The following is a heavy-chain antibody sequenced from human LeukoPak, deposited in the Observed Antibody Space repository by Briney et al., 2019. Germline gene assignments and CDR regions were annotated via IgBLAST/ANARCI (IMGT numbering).Heavy chain of an antibody. V-gene: IGHV4-34*01. D-gene: IGHD1-1*01. Sequence: RPSETLSLTCAVYGGSFSGYYWSWIRQPPGKGLEWIGEINHSGSTNYNPSLKSRVTISVDTSKNQFSLKLSSVTAAGTAVYYCARGKTGTTDFDYWGQGTLVTVSS. J-gene: IGHJ4*02. CDR1: GGSFSGYY. CDR2: INHSGST. CDR3: ARGKTGTTDFDY.